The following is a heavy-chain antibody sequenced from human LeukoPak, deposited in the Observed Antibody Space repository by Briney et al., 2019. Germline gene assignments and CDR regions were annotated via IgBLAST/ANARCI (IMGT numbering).Heavy chain of an antibody. J-gene: IGHJ6*03. Sequence: GGSLRLSCADSGFTFTSYAMSWVRQAPGKGLEWVSAISGSGSSTYYADSVKGRFTISRDNSKNTLYLQMNSLRAEDTAVYYCAKAGINYYYSYMDVWGKGTTVTVSS. CDR3: AKAGINYYYSYMDV. V-gene: IGHV3-23*01. D-gene: IGHD3-10*01. CDR2: ISGSGSST. CDR1: GFTFTSYA.